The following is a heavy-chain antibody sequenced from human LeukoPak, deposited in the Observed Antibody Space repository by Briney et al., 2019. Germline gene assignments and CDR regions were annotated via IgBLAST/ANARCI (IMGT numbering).Heavy chain of an antibody. V-gene: IGHV4-59*08. J-gene: IGHJ5*02. D-gene: IGHD3-10*01. Sequence: SENLSLTCTVSGGSISSYYWSWIRQPPGKGLEWIGYIYYSGSTNYNPSLKSRVTISVDTSKNQFSLKLSSVTAADTAVYYCARQGIGGNWFDPWGQGTLVAVSS. CDR2: IYYSGST. CDR3: ARQGIGGNWFDP. CDR1: GGSISSYY.